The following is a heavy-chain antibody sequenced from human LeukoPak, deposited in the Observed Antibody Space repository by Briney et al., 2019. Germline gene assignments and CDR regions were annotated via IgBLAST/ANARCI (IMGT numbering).Heavy chain of an antibody. CDR2: ISGSGSFL. CDR1: GFTFGRYS. J-gene: IGHJ4*02. CDR3: ARERTGRYVDWSLDF. V-gene: IGHV3-21*01. D-gene: IGHD3-9*01. Sequence: GGSLSLSCAASGFTFGRYSMNWVRKAPGKGRRWIPSISGSGSFLYHADSVKGRFTMSRDNANNLIYLQMNSLRDEDTALYFCARERTGRYVDWSLDFWGQGALVTVSS.